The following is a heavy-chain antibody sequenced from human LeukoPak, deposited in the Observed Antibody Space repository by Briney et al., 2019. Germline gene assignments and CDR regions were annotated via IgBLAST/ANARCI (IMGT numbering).Heavy chain of an antibody. CDR2: IYTSGST. V-gene: IGHV4-61*02. CDR3: AREDYHSGYLDY. D-gene: IGHD1-26*01. CDR1: GGSISSGRYY. Sequence: SQTLSLICTVSGGSISSGRYYWSWIRQPAGKGLEWIGRIYTSGSTNYNPSLKSRVTISVDTSKNQFSLKLSSVTAADTAVYYCAREDYHSGYLDYWGQGTLVTVSS. J-gene: IGHJ4*02.